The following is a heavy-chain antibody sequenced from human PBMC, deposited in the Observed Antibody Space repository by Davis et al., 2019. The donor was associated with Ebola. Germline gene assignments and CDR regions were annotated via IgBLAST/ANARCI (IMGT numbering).Heavy chain of an antibody. CDR1: GGSFRGYY. V-gene: IGHV4-34*01. Sequence: PSETLFLTCAVYGGSFRGYYWTWTRQSPGKGLEWIGEINHSGRTYYNPSLNGRVTISLDTSKRQVSLKLNSVTAADSALYYCAGIRGQWLEDWGQGTRVTVSS. D-gene: IGHD6-19*01. J-gene: IGHJ4*02. CDR2: INHSGRT. CDR3: AGIRGQWLED.